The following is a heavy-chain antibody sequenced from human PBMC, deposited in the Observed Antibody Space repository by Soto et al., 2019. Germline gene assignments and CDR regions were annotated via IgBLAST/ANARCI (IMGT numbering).Heavy chain of an antibody. Sequence: EVQLLESGGGLVQPGGSLRLSCAASGFTFSSYAMSWVRQAPGKGLEWVSTVSGSGSSTYYADSVKGRITISRDNSKNTLYLQMNSLRAEDAAVYYCAKDHLLTYSSSDYWGQGTLVTVSS. CDR3: AKDHLLTYSSSDY. V-gene: IGHV3-23*01. J-gene: IGHJ4*02. CDR2: VSGSGSST. D-gene: IGHD6-19*01. CDR1: GFTFSSYA.